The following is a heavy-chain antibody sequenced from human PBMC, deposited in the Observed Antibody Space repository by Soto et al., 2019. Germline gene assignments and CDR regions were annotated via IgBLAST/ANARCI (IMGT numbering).Heavy chain of an antibody. V-gene: IGHV3-49*04. J-gene: IGHJ6*02. CDR3: TRDSSSGNYYGMDV. CDR2: IRSKAYGGTT. D-gene: IGHD6-6*01. CDR1: GFTFGYYA. Sequence: GGSLRLSCTASGFTFGYYAMSWVRQSPGKGLEWVGFIRSKAYGGTTEYAASVKGRFTISRDDSKSIAYLQMNSLKTEDTAVYYCTRDSSSGNYYGMDVWGQGTTVTVSS.